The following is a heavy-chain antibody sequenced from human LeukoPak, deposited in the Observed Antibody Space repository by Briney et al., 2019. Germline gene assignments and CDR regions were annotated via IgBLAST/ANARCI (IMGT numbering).Heavy chain of an antibody. J-gene: IGHJ4*02. V-gene: IGHV4-59*02. Sequence: SGTLSLTCTVSGGSVSDYYWSWIRQSPGKGLEWIGYIYYTGTNYNPSLKSRVTMSVDTSKNQFSLKLSSVTAADTAVYYCARLGIAAAIDYWGQGTLVTVSS. CDR1: GGSVSDYY. CDR3: ARLGIAAAIDY. CDR2: IYYTGT. D-gene: IGHD6-13*01.